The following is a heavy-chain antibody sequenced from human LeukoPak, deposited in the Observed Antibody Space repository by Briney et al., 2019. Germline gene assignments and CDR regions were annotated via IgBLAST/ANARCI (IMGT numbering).Heavy chain of an antibody. CDR1: GGSFSGYY. V-gene: IGHV4-34*01. CDR3: ARYSIFTRRAAFDY. J-gene: IGHJ4*02. Sequence: TETLSLTCAVYGGSFSGYYWSWIRQPPGKGLEWIGEINHSGSTNYNPSLKSRVTISVDMSKNQFSLKLSSVTAADTAVYYCARYSIFTRRAAFDYWGQGTLVTVSS. D-gene: IGHD3-9*01. CDR2: INHSGST.